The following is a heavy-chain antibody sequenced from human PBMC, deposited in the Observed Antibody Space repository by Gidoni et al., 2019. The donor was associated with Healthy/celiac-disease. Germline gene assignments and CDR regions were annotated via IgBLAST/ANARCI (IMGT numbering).Heavy chain of an antibody. CDR3: AKDPLLVNYDSSGMGGGSF. CDR2: ISGSGGST. CDR1: GSTFSSDA. D-gene: IGHD3-22*01. Sequence: EVQLWESGGGLVQPGGSLRHSCAPSGSTFSSDALSRVRRAPGKGLEWASAISGSGGSTYSADAVKGQFTISRDKSKNTLYLQMNSLRAEDTAVYYCAKDPLLVNYDSSGMGGGSFWGQGTLVTVSS. V-gene: IGHV3-23*01. J-gene: IGHJ4*02.